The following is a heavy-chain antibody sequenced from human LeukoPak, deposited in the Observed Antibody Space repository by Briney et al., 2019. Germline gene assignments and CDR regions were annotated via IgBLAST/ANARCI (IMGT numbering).Heavy chain of an antibody. CDR1: GFTFSSYS. J-gene: IGHJ5*02. Sequence: GGSLRLSCAASGFTFSSYSMNWVRQAPGKGLEWVSSISSSSSYIYYADSVKGRFTISRDNAKNSLYLQMNSLRAEDTAVYYCAREKEDYYGSGSYYRGGWFDPWGQGTLVTVSS. CDR2: ISSSSSYI. V-gene: IGHV3-21*01. D-gene: IGHD3-10*01. CDR3: AREKEDYYGSGSYYRGGWFDP.